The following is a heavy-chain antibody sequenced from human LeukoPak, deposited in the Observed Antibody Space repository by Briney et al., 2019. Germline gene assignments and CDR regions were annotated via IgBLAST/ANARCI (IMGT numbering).Heavy chain of an antibody. Sequence: ASVKVSCKTSGYTFSSYGISWVRQAPGQGLEWMGWITAYNGNRLYAQRFQGRITLTTDTSTSTSYMELRSLEYDDTAIYYCARENDKVVYHLGQGTLVTVSS. CDR3: ARENDKVVYH. CDR1: GYTFSSYG. CDR2: ITAYNGNR. J-gene: IGHJ4*01. V-gene: IGHV1-18*01. D-gene: IGHD2-8*02.